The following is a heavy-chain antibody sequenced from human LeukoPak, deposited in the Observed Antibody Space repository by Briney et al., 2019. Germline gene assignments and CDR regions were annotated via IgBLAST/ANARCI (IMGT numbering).Heavy chain of an antibody. V-gene: IGHV3-30-3*01. D-gene: IGHD6-6*01. J-gene: IGHJ3*01. CDR2: ISYDGSNK. CDR3: ARSYSSSNLDAFDL. Sequence: GGSLRLSCAASGFTFSNYAMHWVRQAPDKGLEWVALISYDGSNKYHADSVKGRFTISRDNSKNTLHLQMHSLRAEDTAVYYCARSYSSSNLDAFDLWGQGTVVTVSS. CDR1: GFTFSNYA.